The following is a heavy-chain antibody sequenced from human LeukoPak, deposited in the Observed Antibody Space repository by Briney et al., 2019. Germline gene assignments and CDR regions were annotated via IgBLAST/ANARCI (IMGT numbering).Heavy chain of an antibody. CDR1: GYAFTRYG. Sequence: GASVKVSCKASGYAFTRYGIRWVRKAPGQGLEWMEWISANNGDTNSAQKFQGRVTMTTDTSTSTAYMELRSLRSDDTAVYYCARDFFHGHCAGLSCFLLDYWGQGSLVTVSS. V-gene: IGHV1-18*01. D-gene: IGHD2-15*01. CDR3: ARDFFHGHCAGLSCFLLDY. CDR2: ISANNGDT. J-gene: IGHJ4*02.